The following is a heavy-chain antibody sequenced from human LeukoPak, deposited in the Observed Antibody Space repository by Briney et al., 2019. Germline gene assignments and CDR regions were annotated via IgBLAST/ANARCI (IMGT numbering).Heavy chain of an antibody. D-gene: IGHD3-22*01. CDR1: GGSISSYY. V-gene: IGHV4-59*01. J-gene: IGHJ4*02. CDR2: IHYTGTT. CDR3: ARDRFYYDSGGYHYFDS. Sequence: SETLSLTCAVSGGSISSYYWSWIRQPPGKGLEWIGYIHYTGTTNYIPSLKSRVTISVDTSKNQFSLKLSSVNAADTAVYYCARDRFYYDSGGYHYFDSWGQGILVTVSS.